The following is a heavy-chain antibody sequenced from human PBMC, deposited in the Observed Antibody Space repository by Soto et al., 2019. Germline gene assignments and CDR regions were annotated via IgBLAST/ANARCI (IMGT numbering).Heavy chain of an antibody. J-gene: IGHJ6*03. CDR1: GGSIGSYY. Sequence: SETLSLTCTVSGGSIGSYYWSWIRQPPGKGLEWIGYIYYSGSTNYNPSLKSRVTISVDTSKNQFSLKLSSVTAADTAVYYCASGSDSGYDSYYYYYMDVWGKGTTVTVSS. D-gene: IGHD5-12*01. V-gene: IGHV4-59*01. CDR2: IYYSGST. CDR3: ASGSDSGYDSYYYYYMDV.